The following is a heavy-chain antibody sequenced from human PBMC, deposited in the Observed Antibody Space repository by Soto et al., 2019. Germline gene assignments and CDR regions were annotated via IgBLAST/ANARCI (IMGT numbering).Heavy chain of an antibody. CDR1: GFTFSISW. CDR3: AQTMDV. V-gene: IGHV3-7*01. Sequence: EVQLVESGGGLVQPGGSLRLSCAASGFTFSISWMRWVRQAPGKGLEWVANIKQDGSEKYYVDSVKGRFTISRDNAKNSLYLQMNSLRAEDTAVYYCAQTMDVWGKGTTVTVSS. CDR2: IKQDGSEK. J-gene: IGHJ6*04.